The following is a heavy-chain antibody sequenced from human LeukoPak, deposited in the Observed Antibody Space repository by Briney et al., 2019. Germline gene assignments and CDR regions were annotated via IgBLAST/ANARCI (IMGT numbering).Heavy chain of an antibody. CDR1: GYMFSSNW. D-gene: IGHD5-24*01. V-gene: IGHV3-7*03. CDR2: IKEDGTET. J-gene: IGHJ4*02. CDR3: AKEGRSLQTY. Sequence: GGSLRLSCAASGYMFSSNWMSWVRLAPGKGLEWVANIKEDGTETYYVDSVKGRFTISRDNAKNSLYLQMNSLRVEDTAVYYCAKEGRSLQTYWGQGTLVTVYS.